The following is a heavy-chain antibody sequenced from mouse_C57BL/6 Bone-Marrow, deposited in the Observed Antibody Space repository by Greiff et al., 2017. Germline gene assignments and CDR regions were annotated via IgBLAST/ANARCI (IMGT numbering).Heavy chain of an antibody. V-gene: IGHV1-64*01. CDR2: IHPNSGST. CDR3: ARDSSGYNYAMYY. D-gene: IGHD3-2*02. CDR1: GYTFTSYW. J-gene: IGHJ4*01. Sequence: QVQLQQPGAELVKPGASVKLSCKASGYTFTSYWMPWVKQRPGQGLEWIGMIHPNSGSTNYNEKFKSKATLTVDNSSSTAYMQLSSLTSEDSAVYYCARDSSGYNYAMYYWGQGTSVTGSS.